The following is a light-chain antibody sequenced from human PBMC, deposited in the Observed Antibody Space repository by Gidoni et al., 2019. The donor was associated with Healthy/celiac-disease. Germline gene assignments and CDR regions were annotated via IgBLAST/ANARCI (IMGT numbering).Light chain of an antibody. V-gene: IGKV3-11*01. CDR3: QQHSNWPRT. CDR1: QSVSSY. Sequence: EIVLTQSPATLSLSPGERATLSCRASQSVSSYLAWYQQKPGQAPRLLIYDASNRATGIPARFSGSGSGTDFTLTISSLEPEDFAVYYCQQHSNWPRTFGQXTKVEIK. CDR2: DAS. J-gene: IGKJ1*01.